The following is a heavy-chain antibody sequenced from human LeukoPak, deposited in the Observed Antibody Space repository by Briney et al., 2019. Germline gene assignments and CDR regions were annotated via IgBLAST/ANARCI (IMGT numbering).Heavy chain of an antibody. V-gene: IGHV4-61*02. CDR3: AGRGSSSGTFDV. CDR1: GGSISNLDYY. CDR2: IYTSGGT. Sequence: SQTLSLTCTVSGGSISNLDYYWTWIRQPAGKRLEWIGRIYTSGGTNYNPSLKSRVTMSVDKSKNQISLNLASLTAADTALYYCAGRGSSSGTFDVWGPGTFVTVSS. J-gene: IGHJ3*01. D-gene: IGHD2-2*01.